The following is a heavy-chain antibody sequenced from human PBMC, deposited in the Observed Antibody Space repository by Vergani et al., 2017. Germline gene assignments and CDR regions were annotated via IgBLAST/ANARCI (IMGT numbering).Heavy chain of an antibody. Sequence: EVQLVESGGGLVKPGGSLRLSCAASGFTFSSYSMNWVRQAPGKGLEWVSSISSSSSYIYYADSVKGRFTISRDNAKNSLYLQMNSLRAEDTAVYYGARDPVYDFWSGPGPYYYYYGMDVWGQGTTVTVSS. CDR3: ARDPVYDFWSGPGPYYYYYGMDV. CDR2: ISSSSSYI. V-gene: IGHV3-21*01. CDR1: GFTFSSYS. J-gene: IGHJ6*02. D-gene: IGHD3-3*01.